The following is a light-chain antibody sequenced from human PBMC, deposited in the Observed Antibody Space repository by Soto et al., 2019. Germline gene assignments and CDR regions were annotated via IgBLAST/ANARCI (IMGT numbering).Light chain of an antibody. V-gene: IGKV3-20*01. Sequence: IVLTQSRGTLSLSPGERATLSCRASQSVDRNFLAWYQQKRGQAPRILIYAASNRASGIPDRFSGTGSGSDFTLTISRLEPEDFAVYYCQQYGSPPWAFGQGTRVEI. J-gene: IGKJ1*01. CDR1: QSVDRNF. CDR3: QQYGSPPWA. CDR2: AAS.